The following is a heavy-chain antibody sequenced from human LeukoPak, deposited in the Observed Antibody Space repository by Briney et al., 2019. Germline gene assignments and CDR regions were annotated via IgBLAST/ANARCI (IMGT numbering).Heavy chain of an antibody. Sequence: GGSLRLSCAASRFSFSTYGMHWVRQAPGKGLEWVAVISYDGSNKYYADSVKGRFTISRDNSKNTLYLQMNSLRAEDTAVYYCARGEGYYDSSGPLKYWGQGTLVTVSS. D-gene: IGHD3-22*01. J-gene: IGHJ4*02. V-gene: IGHV3-30*19. CDR2: ISYDGSNK. CDR3: ARGEGYYDSSGPLKY. CDR1: RFSFSTYG.